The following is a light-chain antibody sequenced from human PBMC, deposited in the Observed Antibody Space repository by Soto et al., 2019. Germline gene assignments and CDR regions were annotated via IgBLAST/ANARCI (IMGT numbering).Light chain of an antibody. J-gene: IGKJ4*01. CDR3: QQHKNIPLT. CDR2: DAS. Sequence: DIQMTQSPASLSASGGGRVTITCQASQVIKHYLNRYQQKPGKAPNLLIFDASNLKPGVTFRFSGSGSGTDFTFTMSSLQPEDTGTYYCQQHKNIPLTFGGGTRVEV. CDR1: QVIKHY. V-gene: IGKV1-33*01.